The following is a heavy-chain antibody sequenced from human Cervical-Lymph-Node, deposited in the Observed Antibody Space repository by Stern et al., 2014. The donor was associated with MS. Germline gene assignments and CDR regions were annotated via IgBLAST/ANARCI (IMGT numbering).Heavy chain of an antibody. CDR1: TDTFSNID. V-gene: IGHV1-69*01. Sequence: VQLVESGAEVMKPGSSMKVSCKASTDTFSNIDISWVRQAPGQGLEWVGGIIPFFGTANYARKVQDRLRITADVSTSTVTMELSSLRSEDTAVYYCVRDQAGVAVYWGQGSLVTVSS. CDR3: VRDQAGVAVY. D-gene: IGHD6-19*01. CDR2: IIPFFGTA. J-gene: IGHJ4*02.